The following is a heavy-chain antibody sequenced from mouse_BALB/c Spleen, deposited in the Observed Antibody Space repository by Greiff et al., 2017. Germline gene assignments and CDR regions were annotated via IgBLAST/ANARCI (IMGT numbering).Heavy chain of an antibody. V-gene: IGHV14-3*02. Sequence: VQLQQSGAELVKPGASVKLSCTASGFNIKDTYMHWVKQRPEKGLEWIGRIDPANGNTKYDPKFPGKATKKADTSSNTAYLQLSSLTSEDPAVYYCAKPYGSSYGFAYWGQGTLVTVSA. CDR2: IDPANGNT. J-gene: IGHJ3*01. D-gene: IGHD1-1*01. CDR1: GFNIKDTY. CDR3: AKPYGSSYGFAY.